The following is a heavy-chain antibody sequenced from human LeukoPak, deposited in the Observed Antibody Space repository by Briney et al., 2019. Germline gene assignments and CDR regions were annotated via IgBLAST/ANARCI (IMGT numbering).Heavy chain of an antibody. CDR2: IYYSGST. D-gene: IGHD6-6*01. V-gene: IGHV4-61*01. CDR3: ARDRSVGVLPAPPFDF. J-gene: IGHJ4*02. CDR1: GVSITSRSYY. Sequence: SETLSLTCPVSGVSITSRSYYWSWIRQPPGKGLEWIGYIYYSGSTNYNPSLKSRLTISADTSKNQFSLTLTSVTAADTAVYYCARDRSVGVLPAPPFDFWGQGTLVTVSS.